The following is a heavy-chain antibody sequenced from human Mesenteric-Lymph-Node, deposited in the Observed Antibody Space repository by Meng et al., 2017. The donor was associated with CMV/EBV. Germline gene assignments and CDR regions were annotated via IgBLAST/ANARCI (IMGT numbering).Heavy chain of an antibody. D-gene: IGHD4-23*01. J-gene: IGHJ4*02. V-gene: IGHV3-23*01. CDR1: GLAVSNRG. Sequence: TLSCVVSGLAVSNRGMGWVRQAPGKGLEWVSDISGGGGTYYADSVKGRFTLSRDNCKNTLYLQMDSLRSGDTALYCCGGHGGNSYWGQGSLVTVSS. CDR3: GGHGGNSY. CDR2: ISGGGGT.